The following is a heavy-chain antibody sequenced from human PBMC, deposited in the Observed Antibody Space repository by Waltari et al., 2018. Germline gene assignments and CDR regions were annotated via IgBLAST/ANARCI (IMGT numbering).Heavy chain of an antibody. V-gene: IGHV4-4*07. Sequence: QVQLQESGPRRVKPSETLSLTCTVSDGSVSSYYWSWIRRPAGKGREGIGRIGATGRTTSYDPPFKSRVTMSIDTSSNQFSLRMTSLTAADTAIYFCARDFTALGGTPLWDYWGQGALVSVSS. CDR2: IGATGRTT. J-gene: IGHJ4*02. CDR1: DGSVSSYY. D-gene: IGHD6-19*01. CDR3: ARDFTALGGTPLWDY.